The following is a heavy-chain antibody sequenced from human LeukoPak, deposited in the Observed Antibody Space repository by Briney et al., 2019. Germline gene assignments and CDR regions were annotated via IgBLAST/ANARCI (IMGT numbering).Heavy chain of an antibody. CDR2: IYYSGST. V-gene: IGHV4-61*01. CDR3: AKVGAVADTQGMGYFDY. D-gene: IGHD6-19*01. J-gene: IGHJ4*02. CDR1: GGSVSSGSYY. Sequence: PSETLSLTCTVSGGSVSSGSYYWNWIRQPPGKVLEWIGYIYYSGSTNYNPSLKSRVTISVDTSKNQFSLKLSSVTAADTAVYYCAKVGAVADTQGMGYFDYWGQGTLVTVSS.